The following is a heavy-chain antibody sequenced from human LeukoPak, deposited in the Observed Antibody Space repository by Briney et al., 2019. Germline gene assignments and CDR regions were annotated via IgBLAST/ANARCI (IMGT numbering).Heavy chain of an antibody. J-gene: IGHJ4*02. D-gene: IGHD6-13*01. CDR2: INPNSGGT. CDR3: ARNLYSSSWFPSYFDY. V-gene: IGHV1-2*02. CDR1: GYTFTGYY. Sequence: GASVKVSCKASGYTFTGYYMHWVRQAPGQGLEWMGWINPNSGGTNYAQKFQGRVTMTRDTSISTAYMELSRLRSDDTAVYYCARNLYSSSWFPSYFDYWGQGTLVTVSS.